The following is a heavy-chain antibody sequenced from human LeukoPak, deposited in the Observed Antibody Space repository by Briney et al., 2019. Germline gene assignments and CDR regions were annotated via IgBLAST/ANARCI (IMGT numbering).Heavy chain of an antibody. Sequence: ASVKVSCKASSYTFTSHGISWVRQAPGQGLEWMGWINTYIGNTNYAQKLQGRVTMTTDTSTSTAYMELRSLRSDDTAVYYCARDYGYYYGSGSFMDWFDPWGQGTLVTVSS. CDR2: INTYIGNT. V-gene: IGHV1-18*01. CDR1: SYTFTSHG. J-gene: IGHJ5*02. CDR3: ARDYGYYYGSGSFMDWFDP. D-gene: IGHD3-10*01.